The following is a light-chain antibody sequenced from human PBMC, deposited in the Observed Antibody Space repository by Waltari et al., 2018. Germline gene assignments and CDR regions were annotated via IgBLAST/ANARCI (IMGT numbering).Light chain of an antibody. J-gene: IGKJ1*01. CDR2: AAS. Sequence: EIVLTQSPGTLSLSPGERATLSCRASQRVRGTLAWYQQKPGQPPRLLIYAASTRATGIPDRFSGSGSGTDFSLTISRLEPEDFAVYYCQHYVSLPVTYGQGTKVEIK. V-gene: IGKV3-20*01. CDR1: QRVRGT. CDR3: QHYVSLPVT.